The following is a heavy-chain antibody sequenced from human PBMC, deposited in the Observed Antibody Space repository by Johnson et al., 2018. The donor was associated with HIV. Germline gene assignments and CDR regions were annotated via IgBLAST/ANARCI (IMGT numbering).Heavy chain of an antibody. CDR1: GFTFSDYN. CDR2: ISRSGTTI. CDR3: AKDLSSGWSAFDI. V-gene: IGHV3-11*04. Sequence: QVQLVESGGGLVKPGGSLRLSCATSGFTFSDYNMNWIRQAPGKGLEWISYISRSGTTIYYADSVKGRFTISRDNAKSSLSLQMNSLRAEDTAVYYCAKDLSSGWSAFDIWGQGTMVTVSS. J-gene: IGHJ3*02. D-gene: IGHD6-19*01.